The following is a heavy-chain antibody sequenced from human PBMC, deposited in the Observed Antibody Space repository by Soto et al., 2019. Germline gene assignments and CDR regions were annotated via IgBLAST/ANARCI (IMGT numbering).Heavy chain of an antibody. Sequence: GSLRLSCAASGFTFSSYAMHWVRQAPGKGLEWVAVISYDGSNKKYADSVKGRVTISRDNSKKTEYLQMSSLRTEDTAVYYCTREVWEHTPRGDYYYYGMDLWGQGXTVTVSS. D-gene: IGHD1-26*01. J-gene: IGHJ6*02. CDR2: ISYDGSNK. CDR3: TREVWEHTPRGDYYYYGMDL. CDR1: GFTFSSYA. V-gene: IGHV3-30-3*01.